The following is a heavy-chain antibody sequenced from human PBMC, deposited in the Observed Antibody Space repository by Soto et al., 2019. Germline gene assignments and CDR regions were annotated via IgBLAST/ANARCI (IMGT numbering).Heavy chain of an antibody. Sequence: PSETLSLTCTVSCGSISSSSYYWGWIRQPPGKGLEWIGSIYYSGSTYYNPSLKSRVTISVDTSKNQFSLKLSSVTAADTAVYYCARKIVCSGGSCYSGGMDVWGQGTTVTVSS. CDR1: CGSISSSSYY. CDR3: ARKIVCSGGSCYSGGMDV. D-gene: IGHD2-15*01. J-gene: IGHJ6*02. CDR2: IYYSGST. V-gene: IGHV4-39*01.